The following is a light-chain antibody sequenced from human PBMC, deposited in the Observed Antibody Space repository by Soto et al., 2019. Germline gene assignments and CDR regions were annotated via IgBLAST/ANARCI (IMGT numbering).Light chain of an antibody. J-gene: IGKJ1*01. Sequence: IVKTQSPATVSGCPGERATLSCMASHSVSTNLAWYQQKPGQAPRLLIYDASTRATGIPVRFSGSGSGTEFTLSISSVQSEEFAIFYCQQYNRWPRTVGRGTKVDFK. V-gene: IGKV3-15*01. CDR3: QQYNRWPRT. CDR1: HSVSTN. CDR2: DAS.